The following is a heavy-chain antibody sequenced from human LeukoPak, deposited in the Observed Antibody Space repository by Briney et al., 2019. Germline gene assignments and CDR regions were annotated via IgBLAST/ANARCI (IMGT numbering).Heavy chain of an antibody. CDR1: GFTFSSYS. V-gene: IGHV3-21*01. CDR2: ISSSSSYI. D-gene: IGHD2-2*01. CDR3: ATPPLPYCSSTSCSIDY. Sequence: GGSLRLSCAASGFTFSSYSMNWVRQAPGKGLEWVSSISSSSSYIYYADSVRGRFTISRDNAKNSLYLQMNSLRAEDTAVYYCATPPLPYCSSTSCSIDYWGQGTLVTVSS. J-gene: IGHJ4*02.